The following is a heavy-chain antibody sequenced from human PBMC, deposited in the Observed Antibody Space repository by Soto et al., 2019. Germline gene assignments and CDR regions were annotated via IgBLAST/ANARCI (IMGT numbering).Heavy chain of an antibody. CDR1: AYTFTSYG. CDR3: ARDSPPVDY. V-gene: IGHV1-18*01. Sequence: ASDNVSCKPSAYTFTSYGISWVRQAPGQGLEWMGWISAYNGNRNYAQKLQGRVTMTTDTSTSTAYMELRSLRSDDTAVYYCARDSPPVDYWGQGTLVTVSS. CDR2: ISAYNGNR. J-gene: IGHJ4*02.